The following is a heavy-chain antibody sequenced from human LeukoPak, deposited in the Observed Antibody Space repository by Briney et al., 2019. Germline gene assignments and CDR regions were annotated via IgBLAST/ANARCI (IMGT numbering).Heavy chain of an antibody. CDR3: ARALGATYMDV. Sequence: PGGSLGLSCAASGFTFSSYAMHCVRQAPGKGLEWVSSISSSSSYIYYADSVKGRFTISRDNAKNSLYLQMNSLRAEDTAVYYCARALGATYMDVWGKGTTVTVSS. J-gene: IGHJ6*03. CDR1: GFTFSSYA. CDR2: ISSSSSYI. V-gene: IGHV3-21*01. D-gene: IGHD1-26*01.